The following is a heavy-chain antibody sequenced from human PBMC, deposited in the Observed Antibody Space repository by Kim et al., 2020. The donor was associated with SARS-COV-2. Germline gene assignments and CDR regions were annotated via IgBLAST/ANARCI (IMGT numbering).Heavy chain of an antibody. J-gene: IGHJ3*01. CDR2: FDFENAET. Sequence: ASVKVSCKVSGDSLTELSMHWVRQAPGKGLEWMGGFDFENAETIYAQKFQGRVTMTQDTSTETAYMELSSLRSDDTAVYYCATEFLGRADGLDFWGQGTMVIVS. CDR3: ATEFLGRADGLDF. CDR1: GDSLTELS. V-gene: IGHV1-24*01.